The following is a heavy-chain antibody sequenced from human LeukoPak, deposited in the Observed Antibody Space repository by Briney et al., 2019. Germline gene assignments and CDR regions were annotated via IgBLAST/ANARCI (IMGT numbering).Heavy chain of an antibody. CDR2: ISYDGNKK. Sequence: GTSLTLSCVVSGFTFTHYGFHWVRQAPGKALEWVSFISYDGNKKYGDSVKGRFTISRDNSKKTLYLEMNGLRTEDSAVYYCARDPHRVGAIPGDYFDYWGQGTLVTVSS. CDR1: GFTFTHYG. J-gene: IGHJ4*02. D-gene: IGHD3-16*01. V-gene: IGHV3-30*03. CDR3: ARDPHRVGAIPGDYFDY.